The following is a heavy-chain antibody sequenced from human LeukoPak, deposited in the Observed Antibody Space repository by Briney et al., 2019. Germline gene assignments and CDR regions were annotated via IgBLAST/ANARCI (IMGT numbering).Heavy chain of an antibody. CDR2: ISTSSRYI. Sequence: PGGSLRLSCAASGFTLSTFDMIWVRQAPGKGLEWVSSISTSSRYIYYRDSVKGRFTISRDDAKNSLYLQMNSLTVEDTAVYYCARADCSGSTCYLRHSWLDPWGQGTLVTVSS. CDR1: GFTLSTFD. J-gene: IGHJ5*02. D-gene: IGHD2-2*01. CDR3: ARADCSGSTCYLRHSWLDP. V-gene: IGHV3-21*06.